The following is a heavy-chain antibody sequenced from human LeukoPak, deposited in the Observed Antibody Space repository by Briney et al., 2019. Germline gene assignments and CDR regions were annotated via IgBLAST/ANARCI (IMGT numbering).Heavy chain of an antibody. CDR1: GGSFSGYY. D-gene: IGHD3-22*01. V-gene: IGHV4-34*01. J-gene: IGHJ6*03. CDR2: INHSGST. CDR3: ARGIRMTMIVVVINYYYYMDV. Sequence: PSETLSLTCAVYGGSFSGYYWSWIRQPPGKGLEGMGEINHSGSTNYNPSLKSRVTISVDTSKNQFSLKLSSVTAADTAVYYCARGIRMTMIVVVINYYYYMDVWGKGTTVTVSS.